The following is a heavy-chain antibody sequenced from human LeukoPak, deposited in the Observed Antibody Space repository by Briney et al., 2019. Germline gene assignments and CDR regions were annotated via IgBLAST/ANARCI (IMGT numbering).Heavy chain of an antibody. V-gene: IGHV4-34*01. CDR1: GVSFNGYY. J-gene: IGHJ6*02. Sequence: SETLSRNCAVYGVSFNGYYWCWIRQPPGQGLEWIGEINHSENTNYHPYHKRRVTISVDHYKNQFSLKLSSVTAADTAVYYCARGNIVLMVYAIPPYGMDVWGQGTTVTVSS. CDR3: ARGNIVLMVYAIPPYGMDV. CDR2: INHSENT. D-gene: IGHD2-8*01.